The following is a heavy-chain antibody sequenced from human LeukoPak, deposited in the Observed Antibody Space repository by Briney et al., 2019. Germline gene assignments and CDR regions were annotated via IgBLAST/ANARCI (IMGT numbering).Heavy chain of an antibody. CDR2: MDEYGSDI. J-gene: IGHJ4*02. Sequence: PGGSLRLSCVVSGFDFSGFSMSWVRQAPGKGLEWVAIMDEYGSDIFYVESVKGRFIISRANARNSLYLQMNNLRAEDTAVYYCARDSDEGDFDYWGQGTLVTVSS. V-gene: IGHV3-7*01. CDR1: GFDFSGFS. D-gene: IGHD3-16*01. CDR3: ARDSDEGDFDY.